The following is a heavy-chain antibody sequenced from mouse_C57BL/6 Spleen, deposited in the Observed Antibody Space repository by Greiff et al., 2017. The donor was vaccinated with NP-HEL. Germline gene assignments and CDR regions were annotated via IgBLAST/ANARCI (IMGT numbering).Heavy chain of an antibody. V-gene: IGHV5-4*01. CDR3: ARDRYGSSSFAY. Sequence: EVNVVESGGGLVKPGGSLKLSCAASGFTFSSYAMSWVRQTPEKRLEWVATISDGGSYTYYPDNVKGRFTISRDNAKNNLYLQMSHLKSEDTAMYYCARDRYGSSSFAYWGQGTLVTVSA. J-gene: IGHJ3*01. D-gene: IGHD1-1*01. CDR2: ISDGGSYT. CDR1: GFTFSSYA.